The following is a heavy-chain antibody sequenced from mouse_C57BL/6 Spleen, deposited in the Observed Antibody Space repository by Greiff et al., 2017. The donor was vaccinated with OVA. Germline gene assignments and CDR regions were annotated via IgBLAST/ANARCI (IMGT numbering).Heavy chain of an antibody. V-gene: IGHV5-6*01. CDR2: ISSGGSYT. D-gene: IGHD3-2*02. J-gene: IGHJ2*01. CDR3: ARRWNSSGYYFDY. Sequence: EVQLVESGGDLVKPGGSLKLSCAASGFTFSSYGMSWVRQTPDKRLEWVATISSGGSYTYYPDSVKGRFTISRDNAKNTLYLQMSSLKSEDTAMYYCARRWNSSGYYFDYWGQGTTLTVSS. CDR1: GFTFSSYG.